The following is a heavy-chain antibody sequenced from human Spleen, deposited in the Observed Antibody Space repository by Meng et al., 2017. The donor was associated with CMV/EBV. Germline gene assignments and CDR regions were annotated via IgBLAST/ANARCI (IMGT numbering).Heavy chain of an antibody. V-gene: IGHV3-7*01. J-gene: IGHJ4*02. CDR3: ARGGEYCSSTSCYPNDY. D-gene: IGHD2-2*01. CDR2: IKQDGSEK. CDR1: GFTFSSYS. Sequence: GGSLRLSCAASGFTFSSYSMSWVRQAPGKGLEWVANIKQDGSEKYYVDSVKGRFTISRDNAKNSLYLQMNSLRAEDTAVYYCARGGEYCSSTSCYPNDYWGQGTLVTVSS.